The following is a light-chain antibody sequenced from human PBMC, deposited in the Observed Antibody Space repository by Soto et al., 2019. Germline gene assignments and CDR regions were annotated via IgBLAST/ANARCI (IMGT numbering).Light chain of an antibody. Sequence: TQSTSSLSATLCDRVTITCRASQRVXNDFVWYQQKPGKAPKCLXDHASSLQTGGPSRLSGRKSGTQFTRTIDSRHPADFDNYYWQQVNTDLRTFGGGTTVDIK. CDR1: QRVXND. J-gene: IGKJ4*02. V-gene: IGKV1-17*01. CDR3: QQVNTDLRT. CDR2: HAS.